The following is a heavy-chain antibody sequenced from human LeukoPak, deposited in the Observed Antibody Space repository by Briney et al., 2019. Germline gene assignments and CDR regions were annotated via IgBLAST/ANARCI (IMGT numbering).Heavy chain of an antibody. CDR3: AKGTWIQLWLD. CDR1: GFTFSSYA. Sequence: GGSLRLSCAASGFTFSSYAMSWVRQAPGKGLEWVSAISGSGGSTCYADSVKGRFTISRDNSKNTLYLQMNSLRAEDTAVYYCAKGTWIQLWLDWGKGTLVTVSS. J-gene: IGHJ4*02. V-gene: IGHV3-23*01. CDR2: ISGSGGST. D-gene: IGHD5-18*01.